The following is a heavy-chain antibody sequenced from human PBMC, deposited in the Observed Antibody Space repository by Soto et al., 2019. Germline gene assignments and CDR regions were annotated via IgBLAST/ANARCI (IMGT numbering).Heavy chain of an antibody. CDR2: IIPIFGTA. D-gene: IGHD2-21*02. J-gene: IGHJ5*02. V-gene: IGHV1-69*13. CDR1: GGTFSSYA. Sequence: SVKVSCKASGGTFSSYAISWVRQAPGQGLEWMGGIIPIFGTANYAQKFQGRVTITADESTSTAYMELSSLRSEDTAVYYCARDPIAYCGGDCYNPFDPWGQGTLVTVSS. CDR3: ARDPIAYCGGDCYNPFDP.